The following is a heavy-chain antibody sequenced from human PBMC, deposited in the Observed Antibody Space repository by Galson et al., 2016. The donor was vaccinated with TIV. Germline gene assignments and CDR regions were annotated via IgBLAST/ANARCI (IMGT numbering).Heavy chain of an antibody. CDR3: AIEWDYYDSGSHYSGLSFYYDQDV. Sequence: SLRLSCAASGFTFSNYWMSWVRQAPGKGLEWVTNIKQNGSEKHYVDSVKGRFTISRDNSKHTMSLQMNSLRPEDTAVYYCAIEWDYYDSGSHYSGLSFYYDQDVWGRGTTVTVSS. J-gene: IGHJ6*03. V-gene: IGHV3-7*01. CDR2: IKQNGSEK. CDR1: GFTFSNYW. D-gene: IGHD3-10*01.